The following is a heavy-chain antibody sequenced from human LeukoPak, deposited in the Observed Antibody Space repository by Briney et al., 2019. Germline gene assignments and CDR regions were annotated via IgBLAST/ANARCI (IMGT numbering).Heavy chain of an antibody. D-gene: IGHD6-13*01. CDR3: ARVDRIAAAGRARDKVGYFDY. CDR2: ISTDGSTT. J-gene: IGHJ4*02. V-gene: IGHV3-74*01. Sequence: QSGGSLRLSCAASGFTFSNYWMHWVRQAPGKGLVWVSRISTDGSTTSYADSVKGRFTISRDNAKNSLYLQMNSLRAEDTAVYYCARVDRIAAAGRARDKVGYFDYWGQGTLVTVSS. CDR1: GFTFSNYW.